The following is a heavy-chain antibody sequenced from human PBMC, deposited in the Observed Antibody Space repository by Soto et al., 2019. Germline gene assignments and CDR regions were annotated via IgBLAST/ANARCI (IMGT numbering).Heavy chain of an antibody. J-gene: IGHJ6*02. CDR2: ISAYNDNT. D-gene: IGHD6-6*01. Sequence: ASVKVSCKASGYTFSNYGITWVRQAPGQGLEWMGWISAYNDNTNYAQKFQGRVTMTRDTSISTAYMELSRLRSDDTAVYYCARGGAALGSMDVWGQGTTVTVSS. CDR1: GYTFSNYG. V-gene: IGHV1-18*01. CDR3: ARGGAALGSMDV.